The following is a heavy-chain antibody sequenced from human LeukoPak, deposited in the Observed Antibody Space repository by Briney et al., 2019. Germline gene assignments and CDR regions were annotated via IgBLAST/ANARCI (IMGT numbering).Heavy chain of an antibody. J-gene: IGHJ4*02. D-gene: IGHD3-3*01. V-gene: IGHV1-18*01. Sequence: GASVKVSCKASGYTFTSYGISWVRQAPGQGLEWMGWISAYNGNTNYAQKLQGRVTMTTDTSTSTAYMELSSLRSEDTAVYYCARKARIGRFLEWLFAYWGQGTLVTVSS. CDR1: GYTFTSYG. CDR3: ARKARIGRFLEWLFAY. CDR2: ISAYNGNT.